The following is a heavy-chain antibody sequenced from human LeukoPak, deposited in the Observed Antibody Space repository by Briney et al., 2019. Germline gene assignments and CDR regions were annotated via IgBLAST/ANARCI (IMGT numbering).Heavy chain of an antibody. V-gene: IGHV3-23*01. CDR3: AKGGPRLRYFDWLLGDFDY. Sequence: GGSLRLSCAASGFTFSSYAMSWVRQAPGKGLKWVSAISGSGGSTYYADSVKGRFTISRDNSKNTLYLQMNSLRAEDTAVYYCAKGGPRLRYFDWLLGDFDYWGQGTLVTVSS. CDR2: ISGSGGST. D-gene: IGHD3-9*01. CDR1: GFTFSSYA. J-gene: IGHJ4*02.